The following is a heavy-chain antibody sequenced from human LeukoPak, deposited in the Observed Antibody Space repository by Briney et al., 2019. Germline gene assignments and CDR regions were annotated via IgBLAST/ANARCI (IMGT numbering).Heavy chain of an antibody. D-gene: IGHD4-17*01. CDR3: ARGTPVNLEY. CDR1: GFTFSSYW. V-gene: IGHV3-74*01. J-gene: IGHJ4*02. Sequence: GGSLRLSCAASGFTFSSYWMHWVRQVPGKGLVWVSRITNDGSSTSHADSVKGRSTISRDNAKNTLYLQMNSLRAEDTAVYYCARGTPVNLEYWGQGTVVTVSS. CDR2: ITNDGSST.